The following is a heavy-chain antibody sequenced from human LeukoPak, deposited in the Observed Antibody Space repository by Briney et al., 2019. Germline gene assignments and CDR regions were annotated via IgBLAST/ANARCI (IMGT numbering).Heavy chain of an antibody. CDR1: GFTLSSYG. CDR3: AKEEWNYGMDV. D-gene: IGHD3-3*01. Sequence: PGRSLRLSCAASGFTLSSYGMHWVRQAPGKGLEWVAVISYDGSNKYYADSVKGRFTISRDNSKNTLYLQMNSLRAEDTAVYYCAKEEWNYGMDVWGQGTTVTVSS. V-gene: IGHV3-30*18. CDR2: ISYDGSNK. J-gene: IGHJ6*02.